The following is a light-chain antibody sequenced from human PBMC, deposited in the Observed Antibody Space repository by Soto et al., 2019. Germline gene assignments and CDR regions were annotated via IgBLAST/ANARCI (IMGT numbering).Light chain of an antibody. J-gene: IGKJ5*01. CDR2: GAS. V-gene: IGKV3-15*01. CDR1: QSLSSN. CDR3: YEDNCSAAGR. Sequence: TQSARTMSVSRGEGATLSCRASQSLSSNLAWYQQKPGQAPRLLIYGASSRATGIPARFSFSGSVTAFYQIIIRLQHSDCAALSCYEDNCSAAGRFAQGTRLEIK.